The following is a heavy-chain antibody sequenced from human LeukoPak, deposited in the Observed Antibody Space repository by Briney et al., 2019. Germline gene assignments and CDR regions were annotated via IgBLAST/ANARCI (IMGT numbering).Heavy chain of an antibody. Sequence: SVKVSCKASGGTFSNYAISWVRQAPGQGLEWMGGIIPIFGTADYAQKFQGRVTITADKSTSTAYMELSSLRSEDTAMYYCARDRIAVTGRKYYYYMDVWGKGTTVTVSS. CDR2: IIPIFGTA. V-gene: IGHV1-69*06. CDR1: GGTFSNYA. D-gene: IGHD6-19*01. CDR3: ARDRIAVTGRKYYYYMDV. J-gene: IGHJ6*03.